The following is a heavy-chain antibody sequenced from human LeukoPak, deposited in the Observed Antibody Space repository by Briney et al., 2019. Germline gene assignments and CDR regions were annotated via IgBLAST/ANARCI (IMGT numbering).Heavy chain of an antibody. CDR1: GFTFSNYW. Sequence: GGSLRLSCAASGFTFSNYWMHWVRQAPGKGLVWVSRINSDGISTGYADSVKGRFTVSRDNAKKTLYLQMNSLRAEDTAVYNRARDVGNFDYWGQGTPVTVSS. J-gene: IGHJ4*02. CDR3: ARDVGNFDY. V-gene: IGHV3-74*01. CDR2: INSDGIST.